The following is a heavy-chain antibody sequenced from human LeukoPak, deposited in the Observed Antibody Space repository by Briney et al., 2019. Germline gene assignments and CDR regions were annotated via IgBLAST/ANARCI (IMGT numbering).Heavy chain of an antibody. J-gene: IGHJ4*02. CDR1: GYTFTGYY. CDR3: ASAYEGSSTSPFDY. CDR2: INPNSGGT. Sequence: ASVKVSCKASGYTFTGYYMHWVRQAPGQGLEWMGWINPNSGGTNYAQKFQGRVTMTRDTSISTAYMELSRLRSDDTAVYYCASAYEGSSTSPFDYWGQRTLVTVSS. D-gene: IGHD2-2*01. V-gene: IGHV1-2*02.